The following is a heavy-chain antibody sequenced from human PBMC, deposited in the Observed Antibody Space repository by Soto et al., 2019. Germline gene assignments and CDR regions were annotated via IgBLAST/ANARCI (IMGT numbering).Heavy chain of an antibody. Sequence: QLQLQESGPGLVKPSQTLSLACTVSGGSFSSGGYYWSWIRQLPGKGLEWIGYIYYSGSTYYNPALKSRFTISLDTSKNQFSLQLSSVTAADTAVYYCARATSFSGHHGYWGQGTLVTVSS. J-gene: IGHJ4*02. D-gene: IGHD2-8*02. CDR1: GGSFSSGGYY. V-gene: IGHV4-31*03. CDR3: ARATSFSGHHGY. CDR2: IYYSGST.